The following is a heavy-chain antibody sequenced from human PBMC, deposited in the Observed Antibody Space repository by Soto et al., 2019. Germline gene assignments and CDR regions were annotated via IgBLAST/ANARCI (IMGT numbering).Heavy chain of an antibody. CDR3: ARGLDRITIFGMAPPDV. CDR2: ISSSSSYT. V-gene: IGHV3-11*06. CDR1: GFTLSDYY. Sequence: LRLSCAASGFTLSDYYMSWIRQAPGKGLEWVSYISSSSSYTNYADSVKGRFTISRDNAKNSLYLQMNSLRAEDTAVYYCARGLDRITIFGMAPPDVWGQGTTVTVSS. D-gene: IGHD3-3*01. J-gene: IGHJ6*02.